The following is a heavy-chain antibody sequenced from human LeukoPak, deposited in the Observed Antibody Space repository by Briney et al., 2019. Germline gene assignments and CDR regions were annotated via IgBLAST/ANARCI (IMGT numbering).Heavy chain of an antibody. J-gene: IGHJ4*02. CDR2: IYYSGST. D-gene: IGHD1-26*01. Sequence: SETLSLTCTVSGGSISSSSYYWGWIRQPPGKGLEWIGSIYYSGSTNYNPSLKSRVTISVDTSKNQFSLKLSSVTAADTAVCYCARRRRERKMMGATYYYFDYWGQGTLVTVSS. CDR3: ARRRRERKMMGATYYYFDY. CDR1: GGSISSSSYY. V-gene: IGHV4-39*07.